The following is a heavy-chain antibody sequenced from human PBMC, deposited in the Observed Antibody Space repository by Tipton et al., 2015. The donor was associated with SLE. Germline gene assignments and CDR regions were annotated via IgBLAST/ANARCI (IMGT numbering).Heavy chain of an antibody. CDR2: IKQDGSEK. J-gene: IGHJ6*03. CDR1: GFPFSSYW. CDR3: VRESPHDQRYYYMDF. Sequence: SLRLSCAASGFPFSSYWMSWVRQARGKGLECMALIKQDGSEKYYVDSVKGRFTISRDNAMKSLYLQVNSLRAEDTAVYYCVRESPHDQRYYYMDFWGKGTTVTVSS. V-gene: IGHV3-7*01. D-gene: IGHD3-3*01.